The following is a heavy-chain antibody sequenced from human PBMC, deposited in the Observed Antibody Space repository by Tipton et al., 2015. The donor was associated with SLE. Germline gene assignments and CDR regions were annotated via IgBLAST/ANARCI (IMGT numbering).Heavy chain of an antibody. J-gene: IGHJ4*02. D-gene: IGHD1-26*01. CDR3: ARHRVGGMRDY. CDR1: GGSFSGYY. CDR2: INHSGST. Sequence: TLSLTCAVYGGSFSGYYWSWIRQPPGKGLEWIGEINHSGSTNYNPSLKSRVTISVDTSKNQFSLKLSSVTAADTAVYYCARHRVGGMRDYWGQGTLVTVSS. V-gene: IGHV4-34*01.